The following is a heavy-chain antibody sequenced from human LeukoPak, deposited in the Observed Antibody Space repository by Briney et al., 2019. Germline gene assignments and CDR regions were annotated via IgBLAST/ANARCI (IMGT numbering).Heavy chain of an antibody. CDR2: IYYSGSA. V-gene: IGHV4-31*03. CDR1: GGSISSGGYS. CDR3: ARLGSAAGKTYYYYYGMDV. J-gene: IGHJ6*02. D-gene: IGHD6-13*01. Sequence: SETLSLTCTVSGGSISSGGYSWSWIRQHPGKGLEWIGYIYYSGSAYYNPSLKSRVTISVDTSKNQFSLKLSSVTAADTAVYYCARLGSAAGKTYYYYYGMDVWGQGTTVTVSS.